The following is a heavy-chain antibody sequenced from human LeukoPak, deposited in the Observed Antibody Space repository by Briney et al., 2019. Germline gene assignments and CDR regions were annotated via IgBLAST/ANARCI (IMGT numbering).Heavy chain of an antibody. J-gene: IGHJ5*02. V-gene: IGHV1-2*02. CDR1: GYTFTGYY. CDR3: ATSGYDYGLGWFDP. D-gene: IGHD5-12*01. Sequence: GASVKVSCKASGYTFTGYYMYWVRQAPGQGLEWMGWINPNSGGTNYAQKFQGRVTMTRDTSISTAYMELSRLRSDDTAVYYCATSGYDYGLGWFDPWGQGTLVTVSS. CDR2: INPNSGGT.